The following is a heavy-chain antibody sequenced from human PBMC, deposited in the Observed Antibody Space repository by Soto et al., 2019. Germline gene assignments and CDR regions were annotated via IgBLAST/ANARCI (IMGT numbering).Heavy chain of an antibody. CDR1: GYTFTSYD. Sequence: ASVKVSCKASGYTFTSYDIDWVRQATGQGLEWMGWMNPNSGNTGYAQKFQGRVTMTRNTSISTAYMELSSLRSEDTAVYYCARGRIYDDPEGYYYDVMDVCGRGTTVTVSS. CDR2: MNPNSGNT. D-gene: IGHD5-12*01. CDR3: ARGRIYDDPEGYYYDVMDV. V-gene: IGHV1-8*01. J-gene: IGHJ6*02.